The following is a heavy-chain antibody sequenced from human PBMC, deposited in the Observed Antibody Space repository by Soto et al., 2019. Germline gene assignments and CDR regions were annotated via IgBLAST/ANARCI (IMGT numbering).Heavy chain of an antibody. V-gene: IGHV3-30*18. CDR2: ISFDGSNE. CDR3: VKAGTIAGTGTTPRAFDV. D-gene: IGHD1-1*01. Sequence: PVGSLRLSCAASGFMFNAYGMHWVRQAPGKGLEWVATISFDGSNEYYTESVKGRFTISRDNSQNTLYLEMLSLRPEDTAVFYCVKAGTIAGTGTTPRAFDVWGQGTMVT. J-gene: IGHJ3*01. CDR1: GFMFNAYG.